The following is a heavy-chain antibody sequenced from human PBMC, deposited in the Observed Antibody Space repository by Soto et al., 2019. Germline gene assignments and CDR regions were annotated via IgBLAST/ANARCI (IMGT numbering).Heavy chain of an antibody. CDR1: GFTFSSYS. CDR2: ISSSSSYI. Sequence: EVQLVESGGGLVKPGGSLRLSCAASGFTFSSYSMNWVRQAPGKGLEWVSSISSSSSYIYYADSVKGRFTISRDNAKNSLYLQMNSLRAEDTAVYYCAGKPGSRKGSRFDPWGQGTLVTVSS. CDR3: AGKPGSRKGSRFDP. J-gene: IGHJ5*02. V-gene: IGHV3-21*01.